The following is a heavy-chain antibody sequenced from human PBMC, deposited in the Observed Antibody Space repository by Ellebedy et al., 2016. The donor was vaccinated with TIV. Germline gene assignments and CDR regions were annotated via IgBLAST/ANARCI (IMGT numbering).Heavy chain of an antibody. CDR3: ARHYFYPSGSSAGMDV. Sequence: SQTLSLTCAISGDSVSSNSAAWNWIRQSPSRGLEWLGRAYYRSKWYNDYALSVKSRITINPDTSKNQFSLQLSSVTPEDTAVYYCARHYFYPSGSSAGMDVWGQGTTVTVSS. CDR2: AYYRSKWYN. CDR1: GDSVSSNSAA. J-gene: IGHJ6*02. D-gene: IGHD3-10*01. V-gene: IGHV6-1*01.